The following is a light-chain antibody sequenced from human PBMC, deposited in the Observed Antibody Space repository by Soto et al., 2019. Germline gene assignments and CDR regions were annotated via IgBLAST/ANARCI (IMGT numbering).Light chain of an antibody. Sequence: QSVLTQPPSASGTPGQRVTISCSGSSSNIGSNTVNWYQQIPGTAPKLLIYSNNQRPSGVPDRFSGSQSRTSATLAISGLQSEDEADYYCAAWDDSLNIWVFGGGTQLTVL. CDR1: SSNIGSNT. V-gene: IGLV1-44*01. CDR3: AAWDDSLNIWV. J-gene: IGLJ3*02. CDR2: SNN.